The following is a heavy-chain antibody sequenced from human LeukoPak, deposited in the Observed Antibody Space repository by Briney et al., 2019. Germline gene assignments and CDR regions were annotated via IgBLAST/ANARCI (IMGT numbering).Heavy chain of an antibody. CDR1: GFTFSSYR. CDR3: TRVGYCSSTTCYTGDGFDY. Sequence: GSLRLSCAASGFTFSSYRMSWLRLAPGKGLEWVANIKQDGSEKYYVDSVKGRFTISRDNAKNSLYLQMNSLRAEDTAVYYCTRVGYCSSTTCYTGDGFDYWGQGTLVTVSS. J-gene: IGHJ4*02. D-gene: IGHD2-2*02. V-gene: IGHV3-7*01. CDR2: IKQDGSEK.